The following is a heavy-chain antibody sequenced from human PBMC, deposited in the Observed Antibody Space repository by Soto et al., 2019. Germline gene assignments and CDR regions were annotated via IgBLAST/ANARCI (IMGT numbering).Heavy chain of an antibody. CDR3: ARDIVVVPGDNWFDP. D-gene: IGHD2-2*01. CDR2: INHSGST. CDR1: GGSFSGYY. Sequence: SETLSLTCAVYGGSFSGYYWSWIRQPPGKGLEWIGEINHSGSTNYNPSLKSRVTISVDTSKNQFSLKLSSVTAADTAVYYCARDIVVVPGDNWFDPWGQGTLVTVSS. J-gene: IGHJ5*02. V-gene: IGHV4-34*01.